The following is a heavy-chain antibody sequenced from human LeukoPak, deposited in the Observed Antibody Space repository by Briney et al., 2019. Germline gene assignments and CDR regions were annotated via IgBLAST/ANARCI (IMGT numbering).Heavy chain of an antibody. CDR3: AGSSGYYLLDAFDI. J-gene: IGHJ3*02. D-gene: IGHD3-22*01. V-gene: IGHV3-21*01. CDR1: GFTFSRYS. Sequence: PGGSLRLSCAASGFTFSRYSMNWVRQAPGKGLEWVSSISVSSSYIYYADSVKGRFTISRDNANNSLYLQMNSLRAEDTAVYYCAGSSGYYLLDAFDIWGQGTMVTVSS. CDR2: ISVSSSYI.